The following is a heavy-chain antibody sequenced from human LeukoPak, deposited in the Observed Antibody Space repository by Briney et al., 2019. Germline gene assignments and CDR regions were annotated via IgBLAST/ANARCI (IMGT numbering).Heavy chain of an antibody. Sequence: PSETLSLTCTVSGGSIRRYWSWIRQPAGKGLEWIGRIYGSGSTDYNPSLKRRVTMSIATSKNQFSLTLISVTAAATAVYYCARKVPNDSSGCYYRGQFDPWGQGTLVTVSS. J-gene: IGHJ5*02. CDR3: ARKVPNDSSGCYYRGQFDP. CDR2: IYGSGST. V-gene: IGHV4-4*07. CDR1: GGSIRRY. D-gene: IGHD3-22*01.